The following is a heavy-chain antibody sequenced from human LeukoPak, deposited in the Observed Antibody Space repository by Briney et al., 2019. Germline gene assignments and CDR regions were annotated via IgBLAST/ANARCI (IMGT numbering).Heavy chain of an antibody. CDR2: IHPSGML. J-gene: IGHJ4*01. Sequence: PSQTLSLTCTVSGASFNSDDQYWNWIRQSPGKGLEWIGSIHPSGMLYNNPSLESRVTISVDTSKNQFSLRLSSVTAADTAVYYCAFWSFYYSASGYYNWGHGTQVTVSS. CDR1: GASFNSDDQY. V-gene: IGHV4-30-4*08. D-gene: IGHD3-3*01. CDR3: AFWSFYYSASGYYN.